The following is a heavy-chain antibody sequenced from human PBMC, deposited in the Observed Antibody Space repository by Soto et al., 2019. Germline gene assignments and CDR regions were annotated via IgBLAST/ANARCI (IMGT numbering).Heavy chain of an antibody. CDR3: ARDNWNYPNWFDP. D-gene: IGHD1-7*01. J-gene: IGHJ5*02. CDR2: IYYSGST. Sequence: TSETLSLTCTVSGGSISSYYWSWIRQPPGKGLEWIGYIYYSGSTNYNPSLKSRVTISVDTSKNQFSLKLSSVTAADTAVYYCARDNWNYPNWFDPWGQGTLVTVSS. V-gene: IGHV4-59*01. CDR1: GGSISSYY.